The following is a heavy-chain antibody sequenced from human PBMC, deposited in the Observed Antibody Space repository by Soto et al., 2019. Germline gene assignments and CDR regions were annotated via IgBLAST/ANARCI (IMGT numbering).Heavy chain of an antibody. V-gene: IGHV4-61*01. J-gene: IGHJ6*03. CDR1: GGSVSSGTHY. CDR3: ARLSSSWPYYYYYYMDV. D-gene: IGHD6-13*01. CDR2: IYYSGST. Sequence: SETLSLTCTVSGGSVSSGTHYWSWIRQPPEKGLVWFGYIYYSGSTKYNPSLKSRVTISVDMSKNQFSLKLSSVTAADTAVFYCARLSSSWPYYYYYYMDVWGKGTTVTVSS.